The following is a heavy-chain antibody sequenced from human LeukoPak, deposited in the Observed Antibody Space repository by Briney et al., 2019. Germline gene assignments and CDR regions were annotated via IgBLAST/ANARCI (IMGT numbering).Heavy chain of an antibody. CDR2: IIPILGIA. CDR3: ARDEEGYSYGPYGMDV. CDR1: GGTFRSYA. Sequence: GASVKVSCKASGGTFRSYAISWVRQAPGQGLEWMGRIIPILGIANYAQKFQGRVTITADKSTSTAYMELSSLRSEDTAVYYCARDEEGYSYGPYGMDVWGQGTTVTVSS. J-gene: IGHJ6*02. D-gene: IGHD5-18*01. V-gene: IGHV1-69*04.